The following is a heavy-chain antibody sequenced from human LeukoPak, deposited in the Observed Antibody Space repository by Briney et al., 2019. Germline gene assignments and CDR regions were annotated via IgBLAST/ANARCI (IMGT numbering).Heavy chain of an antibody. J-gene: IGHJ4*02. Sequence: PGGSLRLSCAASGFTFRTFGMHLVRQAPGKGLEWVAFIRYDGTNQYYADSVKGRFTISRDNSNNILYLQMNSLRAEDTAVYFCAKGYGENHFDSWGQGTLVTVSS. CDR1: GFTFRTFG. CDR2: IRYDGTNQ. V-gene: IGHV3-30*02. D-gene: IGHD7-27*01. CDR3: AKGYGENHFDS.